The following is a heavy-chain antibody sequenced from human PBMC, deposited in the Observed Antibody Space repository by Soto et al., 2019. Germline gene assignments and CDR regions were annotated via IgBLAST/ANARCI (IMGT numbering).Heavy chain of an antibody. Sequence: ASETLSLTCTVSGGSVRSDSFYWSWIRQPPGKGLEWIAFIYHSGSTYYNPSLKSRVTISVDTSKNQFSLKLSSVTAADTAVYYCARDRTMPRPIVVVPAASDYYGMDVWGQGTTVT. CDR2: IYHSGST. CDR1: GGSVRSDSFY. V-gene: IGHV4-61*01. CDR3: ARDRTMPRPIVVVPAASDYYGMDV. J-gene: IGHJ6*02. D-gene: IGHD2-2*01.